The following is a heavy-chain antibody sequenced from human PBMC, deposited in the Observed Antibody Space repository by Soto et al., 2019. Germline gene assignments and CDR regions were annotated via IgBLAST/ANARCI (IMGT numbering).Heavy chain of an antibody. Sequence: ASVKVSCKASGYTFTSYGISWVRQAPGQGLEWMGWISAYNGNTNYAQKLQGRVTMTTGTSTSTAYMELRSLRSADTAVYYCARDGYSSSGTNWFDPWGQGTLVTVSS. CDR2: ISAYNGNT. CDR1: GYTFTSYG. V-gene: IGHV1-18*01. CDR3: ARDGYSSSGTNWFDP. D-gene: IGHD6-13*01. J-gene: IGHJ5*02.